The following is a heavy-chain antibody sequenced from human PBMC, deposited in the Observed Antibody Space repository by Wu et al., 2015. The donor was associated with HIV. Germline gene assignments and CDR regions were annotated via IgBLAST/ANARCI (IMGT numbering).Heavy chain of an antibody. J-gene: IGHJ3*02. CDR1: EATFSSYA. Sequence: SSKDFSEATFSSYAISWVADQAPRTRDVEWMGRIIPIFGTANYAQKFQGRVTITADESTSTAYMELSSLRSEDTAVYYCARDLPMVRGGHGAFDIWGQGTMVTVSS. CDR3: ARDLPMVRGGHGAFDI. CDR2: IIPIFGTA. V-gene: IGHV1-69*15. D-gene: IGHD3-10*01.